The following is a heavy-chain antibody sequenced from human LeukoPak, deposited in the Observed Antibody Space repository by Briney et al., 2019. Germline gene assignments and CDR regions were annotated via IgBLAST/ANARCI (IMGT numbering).Heavy chain of an antibody. CDR2: VSYDGRNK. V-gene: IGHV3-30*04. CDR3: ARDKRESLTGYPAYYFHY. CDR1: GFTFSSYA. J-gene: IGHJ4*02. D-gene: IGHD3-9*01. Sequence: PGTSLRPFCAPAGFTFSSYAIHWVRQAPSKGLGCEAVVSYDGRNKYYADSVKGRFTSSRDNSKNTRYLQMNTLRAEDTAVYYCARDKRESLTGYPAYYFHYWGQGTLVTVSS.